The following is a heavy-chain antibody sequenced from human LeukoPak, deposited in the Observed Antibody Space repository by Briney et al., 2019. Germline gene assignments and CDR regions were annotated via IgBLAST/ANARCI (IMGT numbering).Heavy chain of an antibody. V-gene: IGHV4-39*01. CDR3: VVNATVQRGDVRRIKACDI. Sequence: PSETLSFTSTVSGGSISNTEYYWDWIRQSPGKGPEWIGSVDYSGCAHYNPSLKTRLTVSIDTSTYQVFLTLTSVTATDTSGYFCVVNATVQRGDVRRIKACDIWRQETVVSVSS. CDR1: GGSISNTEYY. J-gene: IGHJ3*02. CDR2: VDYSGCA. D-gene: IGHD2-15*01.